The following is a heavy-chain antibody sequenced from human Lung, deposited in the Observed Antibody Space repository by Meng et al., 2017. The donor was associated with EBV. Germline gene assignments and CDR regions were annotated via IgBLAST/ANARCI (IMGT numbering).Heavy chain of an antibody. CDR1: GGSFGGSFSGYY. V-gene: IGHV4-34*01. CDR2: INDSGST. J-gene: IGHJ4*02. D-gene: IGHD1-26*01. CDR3: ARSTFDY. Sequence: VHLQQGGAGLLKPAESLSRTCAVYGGSFGGSFSGYYWSWIRQAPGKGLEWIGEINDSGSTDYNPSLKNRLTVSVDRSKSQFSLELSSVTAADTAVYYCARSTFDYWGQGTLVTVSS.